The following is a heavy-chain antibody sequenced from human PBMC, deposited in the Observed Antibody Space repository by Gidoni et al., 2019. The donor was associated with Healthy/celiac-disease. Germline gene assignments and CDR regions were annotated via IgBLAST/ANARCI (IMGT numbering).Heavy chain of an antibody. CDR2: INHSGST. J-gene: IGHJ3*02. V-gene: IGHV4-34*01. Sequence: QVQLQQWGAGLLKPSETLSLTCAVYGGSFSGYYWSWIRQPPGKGLEWIGEINHSGSTNYNPSLKSRVTISVDTSKNQFSLKLSSVTAADTAVYYCARGPNIAAAGTSAFDIWGQGTMVTVSS. D-gene: IGHD6-13*01. CDR3: ARGPNIAAAGTSAFDI. CDR1: GGSFSGYY.